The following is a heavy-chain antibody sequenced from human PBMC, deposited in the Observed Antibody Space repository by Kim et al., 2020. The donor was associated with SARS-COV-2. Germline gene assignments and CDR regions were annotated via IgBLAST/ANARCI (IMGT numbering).Heavy chain of an antibody. V-gene: IGHV3-7*03. J-gene: IGHJ4*02. Sequence: YVDSVKGRFTISRDNAKNSLYLQMNSLRAEDTAVYYCARENPRIAVALDYWGQGTLVTVSS. D-gene: IGHD6-19*01. CDR3: ARENPRIAVALDY.